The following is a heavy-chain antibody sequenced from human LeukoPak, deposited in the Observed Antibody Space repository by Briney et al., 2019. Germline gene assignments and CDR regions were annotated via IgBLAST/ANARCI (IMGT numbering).Heavy chain of an antibody. D-gene: IGHD2-2*01. J-gene: IGHJ6*03. CDR2: TLHSGDP. V-gene: IGHV4-34*01. CDR1: DGSFIGYY. CDR3: ARGPIVAVPAVYYYYMDV. Sequence: PSETLSLTCAVYDGSFIGYYWTWVRQTPGKGLEWIGDTLHSGDPNYNPSLESRATISVDTSKHQFTLNLTSVTAADTAVYFCARGPIVAVPAVYYYYMDVGGSGPRSPSP.